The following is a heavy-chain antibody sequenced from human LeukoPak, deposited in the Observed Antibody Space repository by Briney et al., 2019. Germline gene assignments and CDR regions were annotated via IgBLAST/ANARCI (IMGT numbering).Heavy chain of an antibody. V-gene: IGHV3-53*01. D-gene: IGHD1-26*01. CDR2: IYSGGST. J-gene: IGHJ3*02. CDR1: GFTVSSNY. CDR3: ARDFRGSYLSHAFDI. Sequence: PGGSLRLSCAASGFTVSSNYMSWVRQAPGKGLEWVSVIYSGGSTYYADSVKGRFTISRDNSKNTLYLQMNSLRAEDTAVYYCARDFRGSYLSHAFDIWGQGTMVTVSS.